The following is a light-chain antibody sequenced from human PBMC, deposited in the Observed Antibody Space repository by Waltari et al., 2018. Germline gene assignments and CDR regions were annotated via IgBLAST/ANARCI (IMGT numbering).Light chain of an antibody. V-gene: IGKV3-20*01. J-gene: IGKJ2*01. CDR3: HQWSDGSPRYT. CDR2: FAS. CDR1: QSVNSNY. Sequence: EIVLTQSPGTLSLSPGERATLSCRASQSVNSNYLAWYTQKPGQAPRLLIYFASTRAIGIPDRFSGSGSGTDFTLTISRLEPEDFAVYYCHQWSDGSPRYTFGQGTKLEIK.